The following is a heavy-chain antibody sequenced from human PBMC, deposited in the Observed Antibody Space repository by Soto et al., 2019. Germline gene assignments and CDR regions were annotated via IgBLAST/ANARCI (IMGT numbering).Heavy chain of an antibody. D-gene: IGHD6-19*01. CDR1: GFTFSSYA. Sequence: PGGSLRLSCAASGFTFSSYAMSWVRQAPGKGLEWVSAISGSGGSTYYADSVKGRFTISRGNSKNTLYLQMNSLRAEDTAVYYCAKDLKQWLAYYFDYWGQGTLVTVSS. CDR3: AKDLKQWLAYYFDY. V-gene: IGHV3-23*01. CDR2: ISGSGGST. J-gene: IGHJ4*02.